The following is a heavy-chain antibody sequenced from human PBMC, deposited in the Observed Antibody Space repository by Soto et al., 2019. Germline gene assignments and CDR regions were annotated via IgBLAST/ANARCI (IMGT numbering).Heavy chain of an antibody. CDR3: ARVPGSL. CDR2: VYSGGAT. V-gene: IGHV3-53*02. Sequence: QLVETGGGLIQPGTSLTLSCAASGFSVSRNYMTWVRQAPGKGLEWVSFVYSGGATFYADSAKGRFNLSRHDSQNTMYLQMNNLRAEDTAVYYCARVPGSLWGRGTLVTVAS. J-gene: IGHJ4*02. CDR1: GFSVSRNY. D-gene: IGHD3-10*01.